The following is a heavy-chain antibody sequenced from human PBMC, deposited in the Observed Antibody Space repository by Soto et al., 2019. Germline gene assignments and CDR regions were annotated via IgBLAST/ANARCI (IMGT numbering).Heavy chain of an antibody. Sequence: SETLSLTCTVSGASISSSYWSWIRQSPGKGLEWIAYVYHTGSTNYNPSLKSRVTISLDTSKSQFSLNLTSLTTADTAVYFCARGGNRYSNVASGVGGFDYWGQGSLVTVS. J-gene: IGHJ4*02. V-gene: IGHV4-59*01. CDR3: ARGGNRYSNVASGVGGFDY. D-gene: IGHD5-12*01. CDR1: GASISSSY. CDR2: VYHTGST.